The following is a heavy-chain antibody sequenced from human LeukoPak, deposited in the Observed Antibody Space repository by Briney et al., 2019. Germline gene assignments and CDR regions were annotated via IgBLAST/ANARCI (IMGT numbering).Heavy chain of an antibody. V-gene: IGHV3-30*02. CDR2: IRYDGSNK. CDR1: GFTFSSYG. D-gene: IGHD2-2*01. J-gene: IGHJ5*02. CDR3: AKDLGVVVPAERYNWFDP. Sequence: GGSLRPSCAASGFTFSSYGMHWVRQAPGKGLEWLAFIRYDGSNKYYADSVKGRFTISRDNSKNTLYLQMNSLRAEDTAVYYCAKDLGVVVPAERYNWFDPWGQGTLVTVSS.